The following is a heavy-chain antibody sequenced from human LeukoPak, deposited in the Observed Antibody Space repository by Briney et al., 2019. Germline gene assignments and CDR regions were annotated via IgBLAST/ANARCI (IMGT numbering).Heavy chain of an antibody. J-gene: IGHJ4*02. D-gene: IGHD2-15*01. Sequence: KPGGSLRLSCAASGFTFSTYRMNWVRQAPGKGLEWVSSIISSSSYIYYADSVKGRFTISRDNAKNSLYLQMNSLRAEDTAVYYCARDPQYCSGGSCYSFDYWGQGTLVTVSS. CDR1: GFTFSTYR. V-gene: IGHV3-21*01. CDR2: IISSSSYI. CDR3: ARDPQYCSGGSCYSFDY.